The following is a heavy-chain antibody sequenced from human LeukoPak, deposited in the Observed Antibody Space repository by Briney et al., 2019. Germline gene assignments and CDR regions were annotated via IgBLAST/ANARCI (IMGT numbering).Heavy chain of an antibody. J-gene: IGHJ5*02. CDR2: ISYDGSNK. CDR1: AFTFSTYA. CDR3: ARDMSPRYYYGSGSYRENWFDP. V-gene: IGHV3-30*04. Sequence: QPGGSLRLSCAASAFTFSTYAMSWVRQAPGKGLEWVAVISYDGSNKYYADSVKGRFTISRDNSKNTLYLQMNSLRAEDTAVYYCARDMSPRYYYGSGSYRENWFDPWGQGTLVTVSS. D-gene: IGHD3-10*01.